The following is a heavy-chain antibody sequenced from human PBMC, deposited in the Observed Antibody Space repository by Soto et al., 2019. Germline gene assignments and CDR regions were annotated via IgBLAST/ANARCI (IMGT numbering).Heavy chain of an antibody. CDR2: ISGSGGST. CDR3: AKALGGYDFWSGYPTYFYYGMDV. Sequence: PGGSLRLSCAASGFTFSSYAMSWVRQAPGKGLEWVSAISGSGGSTYYADSVKGRFTISRDNSKNTLYLQMNSLRAEDTAVYYCAKALGGYDFWSGYPTYFYYGMDVWGQGTTVTVSS. CDR1: GFTFSSYA. V-gene: IGHV3-23*01. D-gene: IGHD3-3*01. J-gene: IGHJ6*02.